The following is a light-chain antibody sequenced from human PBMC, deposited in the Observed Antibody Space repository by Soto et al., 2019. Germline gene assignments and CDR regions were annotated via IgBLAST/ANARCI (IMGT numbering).Light chain of an antibody. V-gene: IGLV3-21*02. J-gene: IGLJ3*02. CDR3: QHYNSFSRT. CDR2: DNS. CDR1: NIDSRT. Sequence: SYELTQPPSVSVAPGQTATISCGENNIDSRTVHWYQQKPGQAPLLVVYDNSFRPSGIPNRFSGSNSGNTATLTISRVEAGDEADYYCQHYNSFSRTFGQGTK.